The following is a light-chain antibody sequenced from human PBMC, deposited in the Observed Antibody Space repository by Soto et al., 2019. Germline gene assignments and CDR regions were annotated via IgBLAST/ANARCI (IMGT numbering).Light chain of an antibody. CDR2: KAS. CDR1: QTIVSW. V-gene: IGKV1-5*03. Sequence: FQMTQSPSTLSGSVGDRVTITCRASQTIVSWLAWYQQKPGKAPKLLIYKASTLKSGVPSRFSGSGSGTEFTLTISSLQSEDFAVYYCQQYNNWPPITFAQGTRLAIK. J-gene: IGKJ5*01. CDR3: QQYNNWPPIT.